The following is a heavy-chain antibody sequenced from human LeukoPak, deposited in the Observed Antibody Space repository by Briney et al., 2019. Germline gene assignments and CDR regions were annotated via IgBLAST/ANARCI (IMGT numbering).Heavy chain of an antibody. V-gene: IGHV1-2*02. J-gene: IGHJ4*02. CDR3: ARPRYCTNGECYPIFDY. D-gene: IGHD2-8*01. CDR2: INPNSGGT. Sequence: ASVKVSCKASGYTFTGYYMHWVRQAPGQGLEWMGWINPNSGGTNYAQKFQGRVTMTRDTSISTAYMELSRLRSDDTAVYYCARPRYCTNGECYPIFDYWGQGTLVTVSS. CDR1: GYTFTGYY.